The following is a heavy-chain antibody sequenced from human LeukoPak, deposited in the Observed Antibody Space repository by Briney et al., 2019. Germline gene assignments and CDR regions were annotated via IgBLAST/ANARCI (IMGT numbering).Heavy chain of an antibody. CDR2: FYHSGIT. V-gene: IGHV4-38-2*02. D-gene: IGHD5-12*01. CDR1: GYSISSGYF. CDR3: ARVYERSGYDYRSLRWFDP. J-gene: IGHJ5*02. Sequence: SETLSLTCTVSGYSISSGYFWGWIRQPPGKGLEWIGSFYHSGITYYNPSLKSRVTISVDTSKNQFSLKLSSVTAADTAVYYCARVYERSGYDYRSLRWFDPWGQGTLVTVSS.